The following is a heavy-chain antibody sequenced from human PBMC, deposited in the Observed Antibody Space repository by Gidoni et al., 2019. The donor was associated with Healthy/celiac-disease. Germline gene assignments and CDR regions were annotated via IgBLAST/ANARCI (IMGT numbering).Heavy chain of an antibody. V-gene: IGHV3-33*01. J-gene: IGHJ4*02. D-gene: IGHD6-13*01. CDR3: ARDRAAAGLDY. CDR1: GLTFSSYG. Sequence: VQLVESGGGVVQPGRFLSLSCAPSGLTFSSYGMHWVRQATGKGLEWVAVIWYDGSNKYYADCVKGRFTISRNNSKNTLYLQMNSLRAEDTAVYYCARDRAAAGLDYWGQGTLVTVSS. CDR2: IWYDGSNK.